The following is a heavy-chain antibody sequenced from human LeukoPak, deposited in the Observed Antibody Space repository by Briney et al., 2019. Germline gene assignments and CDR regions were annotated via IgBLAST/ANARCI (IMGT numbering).Heavy chain of an antibody. CDR2: ISSSSSYI. CDR3: ARAEDSSGYYVPFYYYYYGMDV. J-gene: IGHJ6*02. D-gene: IGHD3-22*01. CDR1: GFTFSSYS. V-gene: IGHV3-21*01. Sequence: KPGGSLRLSCAASGFTFSSYSMNWVRQAPGKGLEWVSSISSSSSYIYYADSVKGRFTISRDNAKNSLYLQMNSLRAEDTAVYYCARAEDSSGYYVPFYYYYYGMDVWGQGTTVTVS.